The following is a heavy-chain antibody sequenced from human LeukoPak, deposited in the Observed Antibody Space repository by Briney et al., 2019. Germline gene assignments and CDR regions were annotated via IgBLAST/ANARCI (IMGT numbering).Heavy chain of an antibody. V-gene: IGHV4-38-2*02. Sequence: SETLSLTCTVSGYSISSGYYWGWIRQPPGKGLEWIGSIYHSGSTYYNPSLKSRVTISVDTSKNQFSLKLSSVTAADTAVYYCARDYQYCSSTSCYPNFDYWGQGTLVTVSS. CDR3: ARDYQYCSSTSCYPNFDY. CDR1: GYSISSGYY. J-gene: IGHJ4*02. CDR2: IYHSGST. D-gene: IGHD2-2*01.